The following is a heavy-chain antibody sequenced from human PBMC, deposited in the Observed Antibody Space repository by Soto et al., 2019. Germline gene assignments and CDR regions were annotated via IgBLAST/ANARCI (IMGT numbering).Heavy chain of an antibody. CDR2: ISLYSDGT. D-gene: IGHD2-2*01. CDR1: GYTLSNYG. CDR3: ARVVPGAEAWFGP. J-gene: IGHJ5*02. Sequence: GASVKVACKTSGYTLSNYGITCVRQAPGQPLEWLGWISLYSDGTNYAQKFQGRVSMTTDTSTTTAYMELRSLRSDDTAVYYCARVVPGAEAWFGPWGQGTLVTVSS. V-gene: IGHV1-18*01.